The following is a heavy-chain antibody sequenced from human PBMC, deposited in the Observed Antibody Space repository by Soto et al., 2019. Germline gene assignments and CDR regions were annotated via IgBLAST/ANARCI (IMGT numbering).Heavy chain of an antibody. CDR1: GYSFSNYW. J-gene: IGHJ4*02. CDR3: ARHIYDQLEN. D-gene: IGHD1-1*01. Sequence: GESLKISCKGSGYSFSNYWVAWVRQVPGKGLEWMGIIYPGDSDTRYSPSFQGQVTISVDKSIGTAYLLWSSLKASDSAMYYCARHIYDQLENWGQGTLVTVSS. CDR2: IYPGDSDT. V-gene: IGHV5-51*01.